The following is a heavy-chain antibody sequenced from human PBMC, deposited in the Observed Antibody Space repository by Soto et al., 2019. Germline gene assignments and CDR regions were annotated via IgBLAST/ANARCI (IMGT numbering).Heavy chain of an antibody. CDR1: GGSISSYY. CDR2: ISGSGGST. V-gene: IGHV3-23*01. J-gene: IGHJ4*02. D-gene: IGHD5-12*01. Sequence: PLETLSLTCTVSGGSISSYYWSWIRQPPGKGLEWVSAISGSGGSTYYADSVKGRFTISRDNSKNTLYLQMNSLRAEDTAVYYCAKETLNSGYDDFDYWGQGTLVTVSS. CDR3: AKETLNSGYDDFDY.